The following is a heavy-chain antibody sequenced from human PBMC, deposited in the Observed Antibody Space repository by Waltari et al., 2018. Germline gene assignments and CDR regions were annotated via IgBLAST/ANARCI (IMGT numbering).Heavy chain of an antibody. D-gene: IGHD1-26*01. CDR2: VYYSGSS. V-gene: IGHV4-39*01. CDR3: ARHYRADGGSFDI. Sequence: QVHLQESGPGLVKPSETLSLSCSVSGDSFSSDDYYWGWIRQPPGKGLEWIGSVYYSGSSYYNPALKSRVTISLDKSKNKFSVLLTSVAAADTAVYYCARHYRADGGSFDIWGQGTIVTVSS. CDR1: GDSFSSDDYY. J-gene: IGHJ3*02.